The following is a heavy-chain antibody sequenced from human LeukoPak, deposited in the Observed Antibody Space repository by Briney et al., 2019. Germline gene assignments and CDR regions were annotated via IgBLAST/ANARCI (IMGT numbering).Heavy chain of an antibody. Sequence: SETLSLTCAVYGGSFSGYYWSWIRQPPGKGLEWIGEINHSGSTNYNPSLKSRVTKSVDTSKNQFSLKLSSVTAADTAVYYCARNLGYSSSSWGEDWGQGTLVTVSS. V-gene: IGHV4-34*01. CDR1: GGSFSGYY. D-gene: IGHD6-6*01. CDR3: ARNLGYSSSSWGED. J-gene: IGHJ4*02. CDR2: INHSGST.